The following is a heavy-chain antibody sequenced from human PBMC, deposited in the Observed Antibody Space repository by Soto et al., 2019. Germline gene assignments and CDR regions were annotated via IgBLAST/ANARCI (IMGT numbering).Heavy chain of an antibody. V-gene: IGHV1-8*01. Sequence: ASVKVSCKASGYTFTSYDINWVRQATGQGLEWMGWMNPNSGNTGYAQKFQGRVTMTRNTSISTAYMELSSLRSEDTAVYYCASQLLWFGELEPDDAFDIWGQGTMVTV. CDR3: ASQLLWFGELEPDDAFDI. CDR2: MNPNSGNT. J-gene: IGHJ3*02. D-gene: IGHD3-10*01. CDR1: GYTFTSYD.